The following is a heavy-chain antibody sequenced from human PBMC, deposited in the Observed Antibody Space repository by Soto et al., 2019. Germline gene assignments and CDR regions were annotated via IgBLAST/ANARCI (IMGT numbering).Heavy chain of an antibody. CDR3: ARGHPQGGMDV. CDR2: VIPFLDTS. Sequence: QVQLVQSGAEVKKPGSSVKVSCRASGGTFSSYTISWVRQAPGQGLEWMGGVIPFLDTSNYAQSFRGRVTIIAEKSTNTAYMEVGSLRYEDTAVYYCARGHPQGGMDVWGQGTTVTVS. CDR1: GGTFSSYT. J-gene: IGHJ6*02. V-gene: IGHV1-69*06.